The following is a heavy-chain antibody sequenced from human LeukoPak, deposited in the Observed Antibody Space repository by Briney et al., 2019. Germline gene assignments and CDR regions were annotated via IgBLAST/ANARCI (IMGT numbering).Heavy chain of an antibody. V-gene: IGHV4-34*01. Sequence: KPSETLSLTCAVYGGSFSGYYWSWIRRPPGKGLEWIGEINHSGSTNYNPSLKSRVTISVDTSKNQFSLKLSSVTAADTAVYYCARVSGSYYYDSSGYHIYYYGMDVWGQGTTVTVSS. CDR3: ARVSGSYYYDSSGYHIYYYGMDV. D-gene: IGHD3-22*01. CDR2: INHSGST. CDR1: GGSFSGYY. J-gene: IGHJ6*02.